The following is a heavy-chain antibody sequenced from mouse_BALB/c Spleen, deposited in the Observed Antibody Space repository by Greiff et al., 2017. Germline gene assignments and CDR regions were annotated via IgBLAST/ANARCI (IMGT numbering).Heavy chain of an antibody. Sequence: EVMLVESGAELVKPGASVKLSCTASGFNIKDTYMHWVKQRPEQGLEWIGRIDPANGNTKYDPKFQGKATITADTSSNTAYLQLSSLTSEDTAVYYCASYGSEGFAYWGQGTLVTVSA. CDR3: ASYGSEGFAY. J-gene: IGHJ3*01. D-gene: IGHD1-1*01. CDR2: IDPANGNT. V-gene: IGHV14-3*02. CDR1: GFNIKDTY.